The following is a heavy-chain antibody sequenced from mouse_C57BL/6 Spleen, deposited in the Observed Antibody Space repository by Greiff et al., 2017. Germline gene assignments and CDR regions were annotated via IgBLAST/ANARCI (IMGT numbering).Heavy chain of an antibody. J-gene: IGHJ4*01. V-gene: IGHV5-4*01. CDR1: GFTFSSYA. CDR3: ARDWDYYGSSPMDY. D-gene: IGHD1-1*01. CDR2: ISDGGSYT. Sequence: VQLKESGGGLVKPGGSLKLSCAASGFTFSSYAMSWVRQTPEKRLEWVATISDGGSYTYYPDNVKGRFTISRDNAKNNLYLQMSHLKSEDTAMYYCARDWDYYGSSPMDYWGQGTSVTVSS.